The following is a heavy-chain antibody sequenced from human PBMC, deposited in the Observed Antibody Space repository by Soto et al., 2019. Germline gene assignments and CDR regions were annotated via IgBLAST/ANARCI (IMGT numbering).Heavy chain of an antibody. V-gene: IGHV3-21*01. Sequence: GGSLRLSCADSGFTFTCYSMNWVRQAPGKGLEWVASISSSSSYIYYADSVKGRVTISRDKAKDSLYLQMNSLRAEDTAVYYCERARGRWSPWGQGTLVTVSS. CDR2: ISSSSSYI. J-gene: IGHJ5*02. CDR3: ERARGRWSP. CDR1: GFTFTCYS. D-gene: IGHD2-8*01.